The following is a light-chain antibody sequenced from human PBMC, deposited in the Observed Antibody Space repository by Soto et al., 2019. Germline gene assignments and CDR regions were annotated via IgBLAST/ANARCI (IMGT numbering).Light chain of an antibody. CDR2: AAS. Sequence: EIVLTQSPGTLSLSPGERATLSCRASQSVSSSYLAWYQQKPGQAPRLLIYAASSRATGIPDRFSGSGSGTDFTLTISRLEPEDFAVYYCQQYVSSPRTFGQGTKVAIK. CDR1: QSVSSSY. CDR3: QQYVSSPRT. V-gene: IGKV3-20*01. J-gene: IGKJ1*01.